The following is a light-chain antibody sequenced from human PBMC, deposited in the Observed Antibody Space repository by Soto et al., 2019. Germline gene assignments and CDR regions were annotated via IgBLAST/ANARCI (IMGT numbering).Light chain of an antibody. J-gene: IGKJ4*01. CDR3: QQSYRAPLT. Sequence: DIQMTQSPSSLSASVGDRVTITCRASQSISNYLNWYQQKPGKAPKFLIYAASNLQSGVPSRFSGRGSGTAFTLTISSLQPEDFATYYCQQSYRAPLTFGGGTKVEIK. CDR1: QSISNY. CDR2: AAS. V-gene: IGKV1-39*01.